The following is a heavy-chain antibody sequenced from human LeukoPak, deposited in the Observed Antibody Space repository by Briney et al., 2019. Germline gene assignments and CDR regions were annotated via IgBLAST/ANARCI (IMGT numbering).Heavy chain of an antibody. Sequence: SETLSLXCTVSGTSISSSAYYWGWIRQVPGKGLEWIGSIYYSGTAYYNPSLESRVTISEDTSRSRFSLMLTSVTAADTAVYYCARQASDYYYYYMDVWGQGTTVIVAS. CDR1: GTSISSSAYY. V-gene: IGHV4-39*01. J-gene: IGHJ6*03. CDR3: ARQASDYYYYYMDV. CDR2: IYYSGTA.